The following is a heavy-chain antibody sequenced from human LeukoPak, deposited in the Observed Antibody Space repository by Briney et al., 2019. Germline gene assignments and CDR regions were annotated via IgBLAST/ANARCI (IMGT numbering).Heavy chain of an antibody. Sequence: ASVKVSCKASGYTFTGCYMHWVRQAPGQGGEWMGWINPNSGGTNYAQKFKGSLTMTRDTSISTAYMELSRLRSDDTAVYYCARDANDYGDYGAFDIWGQGTMVTVSS. CDR1: GYTFTGCY. CDR3: ARDANDYGDYGAFDI. J-gene: IGHJ3*02. D-gene: IGHD4-17*01. CDR2: INPNSGGT. V-gene: IGHV1-2*02.